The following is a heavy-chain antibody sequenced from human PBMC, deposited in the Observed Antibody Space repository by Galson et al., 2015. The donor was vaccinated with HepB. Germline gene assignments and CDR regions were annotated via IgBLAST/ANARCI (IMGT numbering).Heavy chain of an antibody. CDR2: IYYSGST. CDR1: GGSISSYY. V-gene: IGHV4-59*01. CDR3: ARQGFTIFGVVTQSYGMDV. J-gene: IGHJ6*02. Sequence: TLSLTCTVSGGSISSYYWSWIRQPPGKGLEWIGYIYYSGSTNYNPSLKSRVTISVDTSKNQSSLKLSSVTAADTAVYYCARQGFTIFGVVTQSYGMDVWGQGTTVTVSS. D-gene: IGHD3-3*01.